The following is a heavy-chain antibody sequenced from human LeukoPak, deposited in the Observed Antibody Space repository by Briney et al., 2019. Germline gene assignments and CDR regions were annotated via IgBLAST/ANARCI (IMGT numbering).Heavy chain of an antibody. CDR2: TYYRSKWYD. CDR3: VRGGHFDY. Sequence: SQTLSLTCAISGDSVSSSSSAWNWVRQSPSRGLEWLGRTYYRSKWYDDYAESVKSRIAINPDTSKNQFSLHLNSVTPEDTAVYYCVRGGHFDYWGQGTLVTVSS. V-gene: IGHV6-1*01. CDR1: GDSVSSSSSA. D-gene: IGHD3-16*01. J-gene: IGHJ4*02.